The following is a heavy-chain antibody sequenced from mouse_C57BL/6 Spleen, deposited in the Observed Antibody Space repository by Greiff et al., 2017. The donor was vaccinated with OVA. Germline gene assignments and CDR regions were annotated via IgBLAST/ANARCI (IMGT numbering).Heavy chain of an antibody. CDR1: GYTFTSYW. D-gene: IGHD1-1*01. J-gene: IGHJ2*01. CDR2: IHPNSGST. V-gene: IGHV1-64*01. Sequence: VQLQQPGAELVKPGASVKLSCKASGYTFTSYWMHWVKQRPGQGLAWIGMIHPNSGSTNYNEKLKSKATLTVDKSSSTAYMQLSSLTSEDSAVYYCARDYYGSRGYWGQGTTLTVSS. CDR3: ARDYYGSRGY.